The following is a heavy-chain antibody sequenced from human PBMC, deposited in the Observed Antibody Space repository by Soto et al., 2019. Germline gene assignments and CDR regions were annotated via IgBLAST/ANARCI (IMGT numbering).Heavy chain of an antibody. CDR2: INHSGST. CDR3: ARVGSSWYNWFDP. V-gene: IGHV4-34*01. D-gene: IGHD6-13*01. J-gene: IGHJ5*02. CDR1: GGSFSGYY. Sequence: QVQLQQWGAGLLKPSETLSLTCAVYGGSFSGYYWSWIRQPPGKGLEWIGEINHSGSTNYNPSLKSRVTISVDTSKNQFSLKLSSVTAADTAVYYCARVGSSWYNWFDPWGQGTLVTVSS.